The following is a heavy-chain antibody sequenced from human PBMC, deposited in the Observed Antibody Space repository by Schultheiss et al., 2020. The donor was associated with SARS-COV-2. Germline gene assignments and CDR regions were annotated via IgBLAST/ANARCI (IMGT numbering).Heavy chain of an antibody. CDR2: IDWDDDK. CDR1: GGSISSSNWW. V-gene: IGHV2-70*18. J-gene: IGHJ6*02. Sequence: TLSLTCAVSGGSISSSNWWSWVRQPPGKALEWLARIDWDDDKYYSTSLKTRLTITKDTSKNQVVLTMTNMDPVDTATYYCARTFPYYYYGMDVWGQGTTVTVSS. CDR3: ARTFPYYYYGMDV.